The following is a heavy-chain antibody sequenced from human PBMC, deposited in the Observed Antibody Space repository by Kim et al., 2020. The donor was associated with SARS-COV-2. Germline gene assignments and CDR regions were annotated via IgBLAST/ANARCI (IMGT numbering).Heavy chain of an antibody. V-gene: IGHV3-11*05. Sequence: VKGRFTISRDNAKNSLYLQMNSLRAEDTAVYYCARDRRPRATNYRINFDYWGQGTLVTVSS. J-gene: IGHJ4*02. CDR3: ARDRRPRATNYRINFDY. D-gene: IGHD2-8*01.